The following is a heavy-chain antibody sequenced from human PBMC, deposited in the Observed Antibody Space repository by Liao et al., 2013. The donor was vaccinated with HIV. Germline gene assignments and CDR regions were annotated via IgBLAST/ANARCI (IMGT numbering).Heavy chain of an antibody. J-gene: IGHJ5*02. CDR3: ARDSLTYYYDSSGYDPNWFDP. CDR1: GGSISSYY. D-gene: IGHD3-22*01. CDR2: IYTSGST. Sequence: QVQLQESGPGLVKPSETLSLTCTVSGGSISSYYWSWIRQPAGKGLEWIGRIYTSGSTNYNPSLKGRVTMSVDTSKNQFSLKLSSVTAADTAVYYCARDSLTYYYDSSGYDPNWFDPWGQGTLVTVSS. V-gene: IGHV4-4*07.